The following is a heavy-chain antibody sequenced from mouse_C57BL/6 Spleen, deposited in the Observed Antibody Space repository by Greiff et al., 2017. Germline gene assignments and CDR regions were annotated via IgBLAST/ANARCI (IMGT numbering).Heavy chain of an antibody. V-gene: IGHV1-54*01. J-gene: IGHJ3*01. CDR3: ARSRDVAWFAY. CDR1: GYAFTNYL. CDR2: INPGSGGT. Sequence: VQLQQSGAELVRPGTSVKVSCKASGYAFTNYLIEWVKQRPGQGLEWIGVINPGSGGTNYNEKFKGKATLTADKSASTAYMQLSSLTSEDSAVYFCARSRDVAWFAYWGQGTLVTVSA.